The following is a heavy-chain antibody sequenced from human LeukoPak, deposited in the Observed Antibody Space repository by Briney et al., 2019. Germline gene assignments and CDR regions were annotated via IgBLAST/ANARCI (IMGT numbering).Heavy chain of an antibody. D-gene: IGHD6-19*01. CDR2: MNPNSGNT. Sequence: ASVKVSCKASGYTFTSYDINWVRQATGQGLEWMGWMNPNSGNTGYTQKFQGRVTMTRNTSISTAYMELSSLKSEDTAVYYCATNDHYSGWLAFDIWGQGTMVTVSS. V-gene: IGHV1-8*01. CDR1: GYTFTSYD. CDR3: ATNDHYSGWLAFDI. J-gene: IGHJ3*02.